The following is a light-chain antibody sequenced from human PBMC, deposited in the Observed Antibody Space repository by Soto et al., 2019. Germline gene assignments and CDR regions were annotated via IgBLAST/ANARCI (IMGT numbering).Light chain of an antibody. CDR3: CSYAGSRV. Sequence: QSVLTQPRSVSGSPGQSVTISCTGTSSDVGEYDYVSWYQHHPGKAPNLMIYDVSQRPSGVPDRFSGSKSGSTASLTISGLHAEDEADYYCCSYAGSRVFGGGTKLTVL. V-gene: IGLV2-11*01. CDR2: DVS. J-gene: IGLJ3*02. CDR1: SSDVGEYDY.